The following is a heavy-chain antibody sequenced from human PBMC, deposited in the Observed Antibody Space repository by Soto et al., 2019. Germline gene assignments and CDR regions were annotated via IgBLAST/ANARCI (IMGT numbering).Heavy chain of an antibody. CDR1: GYTFTIYW. J-gene: IGHJ3*02. CDR3: QRRPMIVVGDAFDI. Sequence: PGESLKISCKGSGYTFTIYWIGWVRQMPGKGLEWMGIIYPGDSDTIYSPSFQGQVTISADKSISTAYLQWSSLKASHTAMYYCQRRPMIVVGDAFDISGQGTMVTVPS. D-gene: IGHD3-22*01. V-gene: IGHV5-51*01. CDR2: IYPGDSDT.